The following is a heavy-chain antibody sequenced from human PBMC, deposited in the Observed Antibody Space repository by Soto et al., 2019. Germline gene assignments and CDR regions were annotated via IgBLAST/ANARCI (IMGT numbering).Heavy chain of an antibody. CDR3: VRGDYYDNSGPFSDGFDV. Sequence: GESLKISCAASGLTFRSYWMHWVRQAPGKGLVWVSRINTDGSVAMYVDSVKGRFTISRDNAKNTLFLHMNSLRAEDTAVFYFVRGDYYDNSGPFSDGFDVWGQGTMVTVSS. CDR2: INTDGSVA. V-gene: IGHV3-74*03. CDR1: GLTFRSYW. J-gene: IGHJ3*01. D-gene: IGHD3-22*01.